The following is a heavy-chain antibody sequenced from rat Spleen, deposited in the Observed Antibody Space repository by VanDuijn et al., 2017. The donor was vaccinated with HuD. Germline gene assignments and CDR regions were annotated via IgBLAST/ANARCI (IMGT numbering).Heavy chain of an antibody. CDR3: ARQLTTEASFDY. D-gene: IGHD1-11*01. Sequence: EVQLVESGGGLVQPGRSLRLSCAASGFTFNNFWMTWIRQAPGKGLEWVASISNAGGSTYYRDSVKGRFTVSRDNAKSTLYLQMDSLRSEDTATYYCARQLTTEASFDYWGQGVMVTVSS. CDR2: ISNAGGST. J-gene: IGHJ2*01. V-gene: IGHV5-31*01. CDR1: GFTFNNFW.